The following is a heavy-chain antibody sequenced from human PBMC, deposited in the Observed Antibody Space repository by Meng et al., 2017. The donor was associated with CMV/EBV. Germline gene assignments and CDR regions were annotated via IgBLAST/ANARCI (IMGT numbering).Heavy chain of an antibody. Sequence: SVKVSCKASGGTFSSYAISWVRQAPGQGLEWMGGIIPIFGTANYAQKFQGRVTITTDESTSTAYMELSSLRSEDTAAYYCARSLIVATTAFDYWGQGTLVTVSS. CDR1: GGTFSSYA. J-gene: IGHJ4*02. CDR3: ARSLIVATTAFDY. V-gene: IGHV1-69*05. CDR2: IIPIFGTA. D-gene: IGHD5-12*01.